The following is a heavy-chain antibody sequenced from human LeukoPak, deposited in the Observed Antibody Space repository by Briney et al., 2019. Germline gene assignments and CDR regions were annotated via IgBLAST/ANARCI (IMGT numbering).Heavy chain of an antibody. V-gene: IGHV4-4*02. CDR1: GGSISSSNR. J-gene: IGHJ2*01. Sequence: PSETLSLTCVVSGGSISSSNRWSWVRQPPEKGLEWIGEISHDGSTNYNPSLKSRVTISVDKSNNHFSLKLTSVTAADTAMYYCARGDNYVFDVWGRGTLVSVSS. CDR2: ISHDGST. CDR3: ARGDNYVFDV. D-gene: IGHD5-24*01.